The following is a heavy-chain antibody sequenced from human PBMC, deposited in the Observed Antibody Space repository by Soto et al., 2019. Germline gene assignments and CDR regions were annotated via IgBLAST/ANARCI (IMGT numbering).Heavy chain of an antibody. V-gene: IGHV3-9*01. Sequence: GGSLRLSCVASGFTFDDYAMHWVRQAPGKGLEWVSGLSWNGGDTGYVDSVKGRFTISRDNAKNSLYLQMDDLRPEDTALYFCAKDCRSSIGGGLDSWGQGTQVTVSS. CDR3: AKDCRSSIGGGLDS. CDR1: GFTFDDYA. D-gene: IGHD2-15*01. CDR2: LSWNGGDT. J-gene: IGHJ4*02.